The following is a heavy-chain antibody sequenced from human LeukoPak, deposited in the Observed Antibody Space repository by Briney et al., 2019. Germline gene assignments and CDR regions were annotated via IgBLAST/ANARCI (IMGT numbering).Heavy chain of an antibody. Sequence: ASVKVSCKASGYTFTGYYMHWVRQAPGQGLEWMGWINPNSGGTNYAQKFQGRVNMTRDTSIGTAYMELSRLRSDDTAVYYCAISISFKNWFDPWGQGTLVTVSS. V-gene: IGHV1-2*02. CDR2: INPNSGGT. D-gene: IGHD5-12*01. CDR3: AISISFKNWFDP. J-gene: IGHJ5*02. CDR1: GYTFTGYY.